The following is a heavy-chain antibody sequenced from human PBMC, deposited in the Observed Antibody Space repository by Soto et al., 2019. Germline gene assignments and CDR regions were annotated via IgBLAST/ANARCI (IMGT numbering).Heavy chain of an antibody. Sequence: SVKVSCKASGGTFSSYAISWVRQAPGQGIEWMGGIIPIFGTANYAQKFQGRVTITADESTSTAYMELSSLRSEDSAVYYCAILGGTIFGVVITIDYCGQGSLVTVSS. CDR3: AILGGTIFGVVITIDY. J-gene: IGHJ4*02. D-gene: IGHD3-3*01. CDR2: IIPIFGTA. V-gene: IGHV1-69*13. CDR1: GGTFSSYA.